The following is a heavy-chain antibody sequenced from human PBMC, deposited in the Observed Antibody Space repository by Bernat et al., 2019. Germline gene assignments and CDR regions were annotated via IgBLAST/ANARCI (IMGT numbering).Heavy chain of an antibody. V-gene: IGHV3-30*18. CDR3: AKDRGMGVVVPAAVDY. J-gene: IGHJ4*02. CDR1: GFTFSSYG. D-gene: IGHD2-2*01. Sequence: QVQLVESGGGVVQPGRSLRLSCAASGFTFSSYGMHWVRQAPGTGLEWVAVISYDGSNKYYADSVKGRFTISRDNSKNTLYLQMNSLRAEDTAVYYCAKDRGMGVVVPAAVDYWGQGTLVTVSS. CDR2: ISYDGSNK.